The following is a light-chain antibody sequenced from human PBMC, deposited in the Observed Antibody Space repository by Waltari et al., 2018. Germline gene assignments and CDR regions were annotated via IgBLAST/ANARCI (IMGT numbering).Light chain of an antibody. J-gene: IGKJ2*01. CDR3: MQGTHWPYT. Sequence: SLVHCDGTTHLSLFQQRPVQSRRRLMYRVFNWGSGVRERFRGSGSGSDFTLKNTRVEDGEVVVYFCMQGTHWPYTFGPGTKLDIK. CDR2: RVF. V-gene: IGKV2-30*02. CDR1: SLVHCDGTTH.